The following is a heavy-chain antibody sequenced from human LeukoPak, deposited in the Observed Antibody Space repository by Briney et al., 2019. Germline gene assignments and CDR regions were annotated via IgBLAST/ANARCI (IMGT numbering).Heavy chain of an antibody. D-gene: IGHD1-14*01. V-gene: IGHV3-48*01. Sequence: GGSLRLSCAASDVTLSTFTMRWVRQPPGKWLEWVWSISSSSRTINYADSVQGRFTVSRDNANNSMYLQMNELRREDTAVYYCAKGSPRGGLDSWGQGTLVTVSS. CDR3: AKGSPRGGLDS. CDR1: DVTLSTFT. J-gene: IGHJ4*02. CDR2: ISSSSRTI.